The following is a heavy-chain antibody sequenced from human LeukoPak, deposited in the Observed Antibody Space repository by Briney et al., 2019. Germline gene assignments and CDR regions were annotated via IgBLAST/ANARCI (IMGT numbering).Heavy chain of an antibody. CDR3: ASFPGGYMDV. J-gene: IGHJ6*03. D-gene: IGHD1-14*01. CDR2: IYHSGST. Sequence: SGTLSLTCAVSGGSISSSNWWSWVRQPPGKGLEWIGEIYHSGSTNYNASLKSRVTISVDTSKNQFSLKLSSVTAADTAVYYCASFPGGYMDVWGKGTTVTVSS. V-gene: IGHV4-4*02. CDR1: GGSISSSNW.